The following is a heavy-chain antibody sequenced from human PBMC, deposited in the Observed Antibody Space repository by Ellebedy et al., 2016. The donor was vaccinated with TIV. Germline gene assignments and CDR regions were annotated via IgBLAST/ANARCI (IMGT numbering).Heavy chain of an antibody. J-gene: IGHJ6*02. CDR3: ARDDGRMTGRIQLWLPGMYYYYGMDV. CDR2: IYHSGST. D-gene: IGHD5-18*01. Sequence: SETLSLTCTVSGGSISSGDYYWSWIRQPPGKGLEWIGSIYHSGSTYYNPSLKSRVTISVDTSKNQFSLKLSSVTAADTAVYYCARDDGRMTGRIQLWLPGMYYYYGMDVWGQGTTVTVSS. CDR1: GGSISSGDYY. V-gene: IGHV4-39*07.